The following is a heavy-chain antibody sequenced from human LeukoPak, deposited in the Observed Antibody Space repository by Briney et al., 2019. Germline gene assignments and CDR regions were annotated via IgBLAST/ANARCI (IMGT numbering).Heavy chain of an antibody. CDR3: ASRLGGAFDI. V-gene: IGHV3-48*03. D-gene: IGHD4-23*01. Sequence: GGSLRLSCAVSGLTFSNFKMNWVRQAPGKGLEWVSYISDSGRTTFYADSVKGRFTISRDNAKNSLYLQMSSLRVEDTAVYYCASRLGGAFDIWGQGTMVTVSS. J-gene: IGHJ3*02. CDR2: ISDSGRTT. CDR1: GLTFSNFK.